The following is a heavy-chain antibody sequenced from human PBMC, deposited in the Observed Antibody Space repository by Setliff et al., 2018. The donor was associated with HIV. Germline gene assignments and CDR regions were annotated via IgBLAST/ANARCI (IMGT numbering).Heavy chain of an antibody. CDR1: GYTFTSYA. CDR2: VNAGNGYT. J-gene: IGHJ4*02. D-gene: IGHD6-19*01. V-gene: IGHV1-3*01. CDR3: ARDGLEGDVAGRQRTYVFDY. Sequence: ASVKVSCKASGYTFTSYAMHWVRQAPGQSLEWMGWVNAGNGYTKYSQKFQGRVTITRDTSANTAYMELSSLRSEDTAVCYCARDGLEGDVAGRQRTYVFDYWGQGTLVTGLL.